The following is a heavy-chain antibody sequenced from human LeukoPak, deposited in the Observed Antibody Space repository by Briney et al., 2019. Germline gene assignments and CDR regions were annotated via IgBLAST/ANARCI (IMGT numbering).Heavy chain of an antibody. D-gene: IGHD1-14*01. CDR1: GYSFSTDW. CDR2: IYPGDSDT. CDR3: ARRAEAAEYFHH. V-gene: IGHV5-51*01. J-gene: IGHJ1*01. Sequence: GESLKISCKGSGYSFSTDWIGWVRQMPGKGLEWMGSIYPGDSDTRYSPSFQGQVTISADKSISTAYLQWSSLKASDTAMYYCARRAEAAEYFHHWGQGTLVTVSS.